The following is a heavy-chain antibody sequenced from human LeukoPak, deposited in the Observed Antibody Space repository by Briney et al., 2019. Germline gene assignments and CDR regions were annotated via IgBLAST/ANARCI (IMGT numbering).Heavy chain of an antibody. J-gene: IGHJ5*02. D-gene: IGHD1-26*01. Sequence: PGGSLRLSCAASGFTFSGSAMHWLRQASGKGLEWVGRIRSKANSYATAYAASVNGRFTISRDDSKNTAYLQMNSLKTEDTAVYYCTRHPSGSLRWFDPWGQGTLVTVSS. V-gene: IGHV3-73*01. CDR3: TRHPSGSLRWFDP. CDR1: GFTFSGSA. CDR2: IRSKANSYAT.